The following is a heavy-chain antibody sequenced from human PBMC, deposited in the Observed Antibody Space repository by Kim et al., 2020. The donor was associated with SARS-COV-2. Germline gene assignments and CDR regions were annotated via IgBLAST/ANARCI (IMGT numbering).Heavy chain of an antibody. D-gene: IGHD3-22*01. Sequence: SETLSLTCVVSGASISSSSCWSWFRQPPGKGLEWIGEVDHSGTTSYNVSLKSRVTISVDKSKNQFSLRLNSVSAAYTAVYYCARGVSSAWTLRAWFDPWGQGTLVTVSP. CDR1: GASISSSSC. J-gene: IGHJ5*02. CDR3: ARGVSSAWTLRAWFDP. CDR2: VDHSGTT. V-gene: IGHV4-4*02.